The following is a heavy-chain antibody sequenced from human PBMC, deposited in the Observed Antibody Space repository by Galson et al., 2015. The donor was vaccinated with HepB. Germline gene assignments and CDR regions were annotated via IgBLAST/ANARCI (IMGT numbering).Heavy chain of an antibody. Sequence: SLRLSCAASGFTFSNAWMSWVRQAPGKGLEWVGRIKSKTDGGTTDYAAPVKGRFTISRDDSKNTQYLQMNSLKTEDTAVYYCTTWPGMGGGMDVWGQGTTVTVSS. CDR2: IKSKTDGGTT. CDR1: GFTFSNAW. V-gene: IGHV3-15*01. CDR3: TTWPGMGGGMDV. D-gene: IGHD3-10*01. J-gene: IGHJ6*02.